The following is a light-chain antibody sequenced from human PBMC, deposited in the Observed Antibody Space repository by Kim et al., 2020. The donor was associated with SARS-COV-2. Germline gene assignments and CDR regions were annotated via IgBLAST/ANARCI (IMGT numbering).Light chain of an antibody. CDR1: QSISSY. V-gene: IGKV1-39*01. CDR3: QQSYSTPRT. Sequence: DIQMSQSPSYLSASVEDRVTITCRASQSISSYLNWYQQKPGKAPTLLIYAASSLQSGVPSRFSGSGSGTDFTLTISSLQPEDFATYYCQQSYSTPRTFGQGTKVDIK. CDR2: AAS. J-gene: IGKJ1*01.